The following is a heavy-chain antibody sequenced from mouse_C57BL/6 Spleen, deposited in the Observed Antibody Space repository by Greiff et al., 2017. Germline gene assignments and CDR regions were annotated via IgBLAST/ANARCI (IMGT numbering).Heavy chain of an antibody. CDR3: ARGGYYYGSSFNWYFDV. V-gene: IGHV1-55*01. CDR2: IYPGSGST. Sequence: VKLMESGAELVKPGASVKMSCKASGYTFTSYWITWVKQRPGQGLEWIGDIYPGSGSTNYNEKFKSKATLTVDTSSSTAYMQLSSLTSEDSAVYYCARGGYYYGSSFNWYFDVWGTGTTVTVSS. D-gene: IGHD1-1*01. J-gene: IGHJ1*03. CDR1: GYTFTSYW.